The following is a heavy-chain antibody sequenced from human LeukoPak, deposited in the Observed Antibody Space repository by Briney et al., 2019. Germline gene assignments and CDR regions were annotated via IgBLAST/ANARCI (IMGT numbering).Heavy chain of an antibody. Sequence: PGGSLRLSCAASGFTFSSYGMSWVRQAPGKGLEWVSGISWNGGSTGYADSVKGRFTISRDNAKNSLYLQMNSLRAEDTALYYCAKWARYCTNGVCYYFDYWGQGTLVTVSS. CDR2: ISWNGGST. J-gene: IGHJ4*02. CDR3: AKWARYCTNGVCYYFDY. V-gene: IGHV3-20*04. D-gene: IGHD2-8*01. CDR1: GFTFSSYG.